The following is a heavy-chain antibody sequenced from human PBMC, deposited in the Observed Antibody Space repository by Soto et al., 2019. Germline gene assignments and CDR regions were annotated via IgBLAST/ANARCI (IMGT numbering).Heavy chain of an antibody. J-gene: IGHJ4*02. CDR3: ARIYGGGAAAGPDY. CDR2: IIDSGGST. V-gene: IGHV3-48*03. Sequence: PGGSLRLSCAASGFPFSRYAMHWIRQAPGEGQGLRRGLEWVSDIIDSGGSTNYADSVKGRFTISRDNAKNSLYLQMNSLRAEDTAVYYCARIYGGGAAAGPDYWGQGTLVTVSS. CDR1: GFPFSRYA. D-gene: IGHD6-13*01.